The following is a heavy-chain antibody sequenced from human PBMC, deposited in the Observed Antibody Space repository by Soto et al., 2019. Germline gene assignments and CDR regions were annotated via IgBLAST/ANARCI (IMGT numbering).Heavy chain of an antibody. Sequence: EVQLLESGGGLLQPGGSLRLSCAASGFTFSSYAMSWVRQAPGKGLEWVSALSGSGGSTYYADSVKGRFTSSRDNSKNTMYLQMTSLRAEDTAVYYCALPYGASGYRPDLLFDYWGQGTLVTVSS. J-gene: IGHJ4*02. CDR3: ALPYGASGYRPDLLFDY. CDR2: LSGSGGST. CDR1: GFTFSSYA. V-gene: IGHV3-23*01. D-gene: IGHD3-22*01.